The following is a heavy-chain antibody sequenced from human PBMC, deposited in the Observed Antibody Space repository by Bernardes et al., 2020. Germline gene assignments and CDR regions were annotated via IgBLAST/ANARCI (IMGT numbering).Heavy chain of an antibody. CDR3: ARFHATIGSPWFDP. Sequence: GGSLRLSCAASGFTFSSYSMNWVRQAPGKGLEWVSYISSSGSPIYYADAVKGLFTISRDNAQNSLYLQMNSLRAEDTAVYYCARFHATIGSPWFDPWGQGTLVTVSS. J-gene: IGHJ5*02. D-gene: IGHD2-15*01. CDR1: GFTFSSYS. V-gene: IGHV3-48*01. CDR2: ISSSGSPI.